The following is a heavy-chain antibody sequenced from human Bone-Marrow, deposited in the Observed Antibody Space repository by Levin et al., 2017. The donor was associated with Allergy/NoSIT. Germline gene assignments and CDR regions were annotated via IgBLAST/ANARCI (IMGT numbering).Heavy chain of an antibody. CDR2: ISGSGGST. CDR1: GFTFNAYA. J-gene: IGHJ4*02. Sequence: PGGSLRLSCAASGFTFNAYAMSWVRQAPGKGLEWVSGISGSGGSTYYADSVKGRLTISRDNSKNTVFLQMNSLRAEDTAIYYCAKDQRGNYYVVDYWGQGTLLTVSS. V-gene: IGHV3-23*01. CDR3: AKDQRGNYYVVDY. D-gene: IGHD1-26*01.